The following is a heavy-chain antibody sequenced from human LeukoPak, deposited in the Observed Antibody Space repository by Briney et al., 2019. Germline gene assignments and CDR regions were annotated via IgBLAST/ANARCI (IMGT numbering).Heavy chain of an antibody. CDR2: ISSSSSYI. J-gene: IGHJ6*02. Sequence: GGSLRLSCAASGFTFSSYSMNWVRQAPGKGLEWVSSISSSSSYIYYADSVKGRFTISRDNAKNSLYLQMNSLRAEDTAVYYCARDMVTVVRGVIRYYYYGMDVWGQGTTVTVSS. CDR1: GFTFSSYS. V-gene: IGHV3-21*01. D-gene: IGHD3-10*01. CDR3: ARDMVTVVRGVIRYYYYGMDV.